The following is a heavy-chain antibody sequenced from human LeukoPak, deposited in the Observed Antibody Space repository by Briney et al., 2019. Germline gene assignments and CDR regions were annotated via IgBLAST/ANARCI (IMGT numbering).Heavy chain of an antibody. J-gene: IGHJ4*02. CDR3: AKVASGSYGSQFDY. CDR1: GFTFSSYG. Sequence: GSLRLSCAASGFTFSSYGMHWVRQAPGKGLEWVAVISYDGSNKYHADSVKGRFTISRDNSKNTLYLQMNSLRAEDTAVYYCAKVASGSYGSQFDYWGQGTLVTVSS. CDR2: ISYDGSNK. D-gene: IGHD3-10*01. V-gene: IGHV3-30*18.